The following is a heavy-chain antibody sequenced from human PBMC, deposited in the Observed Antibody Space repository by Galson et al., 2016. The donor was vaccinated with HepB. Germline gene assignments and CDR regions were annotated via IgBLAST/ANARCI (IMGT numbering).Heavy chain of an antibody. Sequence: SLRLSCAASEFTFSTYGMHWVRQAPGKGLEWVALIWHDGSNKYYADSVKGRFTISRDNPKNTLYLQMNSLKVEDTAVYYCAREMRVAAAAAFDFRGRGTLVTVSS. V-gene: IGHV3-33*01. CDR1: EFTFSTYG. J-gene: IGHJ4*02. CDR3: AREMRVAAAAAFDF. D-gene: IGHD6-13*01. CDR2: IWHDGSNK.